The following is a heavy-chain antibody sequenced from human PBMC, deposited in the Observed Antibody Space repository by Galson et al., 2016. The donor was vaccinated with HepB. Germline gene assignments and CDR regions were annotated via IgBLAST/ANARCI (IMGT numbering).Heavy chain of an antibody. CDR3: ARVRAASFPSGYYDP. Sequence: SETLSLTCTVSGGSISSSSYYWGWIRQPPGKGLEWIGSIYYSGSTYCNPPRKSRVTISVDTSKNQFSLKLSSVTAADTAVYYCARVRAASFPSGYYDPWGQGTLVTVSS. CDR2: IYYSGST. CDR1: GGSISSSSYY. V-gene: IGHV4-39*07. J-gene: IGHJ5*02. D-gene: IGHD3-22*01.